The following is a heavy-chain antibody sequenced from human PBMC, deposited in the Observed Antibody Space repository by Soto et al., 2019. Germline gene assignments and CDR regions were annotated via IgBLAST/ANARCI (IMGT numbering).Heavy chain of an antibody. CDR2: IWYDGSNK. CDR1: GFTFSSYG. CDR3: AREWSDSSGYFLPYYYYYGMDV. D-gene: IGHD3-22*01. J-gene: IGHJ6*02. Sequence: GGSLRLSCAASGFTFSSYGMHWVRQAPGKGLEWVAVIWYDGSNKYYADSVKGRFTISRDNSKNTLYLQMNSLRAEDTAVYYCAREWSDSSGYFLPYYYYYGMDVWGQGTTVTVSS. V-gene: IGHV3-33*01.